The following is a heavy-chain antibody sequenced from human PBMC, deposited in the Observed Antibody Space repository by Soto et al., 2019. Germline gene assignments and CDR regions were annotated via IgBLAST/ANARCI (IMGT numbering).Heavy chain of an antibody. V-gene: IGHV3-30*18. CDR3: AKEGHGNYYYYGMDV. J-gene: IGHJ6*01. Sequence: QVQLVESGGGVVQPGRSLRLSCAASGFTFSSYGMHWVRQAPGKGLEWVAVISYDGSNKYYADSVKGRFTISRDNSKNTLYLQMNSLRAEDTTVYYCAKEGHGNYYYYGMDVW. CDR1: GFTFSSYG. CDR2: ISYDGSNK.